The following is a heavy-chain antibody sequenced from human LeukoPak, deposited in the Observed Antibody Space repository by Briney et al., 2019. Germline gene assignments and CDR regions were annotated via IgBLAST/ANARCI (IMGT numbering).Heavy chain of an antibody. CDR2: IYYSGST. J-gene: IGHJ1*01. Sequence: PSETLSLTCTVSGGSISSYYWSWIRQPPGKGLEWIGYIYYSGSTNYNPSLKSRVTISVDTSKNQFSLKLSSVTAADTAVYYCARGYYDFWSGYYEHFQHWGQGTLVTVSS. CDR1: GGSISSYY. V-gene: IGHV4-59*01. D-gene: IGHD3-3*01. CDR3: ARGYYDFWSGYYEHFQH.